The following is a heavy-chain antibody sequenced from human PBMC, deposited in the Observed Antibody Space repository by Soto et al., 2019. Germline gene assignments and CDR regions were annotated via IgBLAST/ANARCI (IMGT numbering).Heavy chain of an antibody. CDR3: TTEAFRGYYDSSGFRHIPRYYFDY. CDR1: GFTFSNAW. V-gene: IGHV3-15*07. D-gene: IGHD3-22*01. J-gene: IGHJ4*02. CDR2: IKSKTDGGTT. Sequence: GGSLRLSCAASGFTFSNAWMNWVRQAPGKGLEWVGRIKSKTDGGTTDYAAPVKGRFTISRDDSKNTLYLQMNSLKTEDTAVYYCTTEAFRGYYDSSGFRHIPRYYFDYRGQGTLVTVSS.